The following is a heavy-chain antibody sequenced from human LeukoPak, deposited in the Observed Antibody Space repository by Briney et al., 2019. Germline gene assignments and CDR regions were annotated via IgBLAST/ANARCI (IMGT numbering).Heavy chain of an antibody. Sequence: SSETLSLTCTVSGGSISTYSWNWIRQPAGKGLEWIGRISTFGTTNYNPSLKSRVTVSVDTSKNQFSLKLSSVTAADTAVYYCAREMGGSYYGYWGQGTLVTVSS. CDR1: GGSISTYS. J-gene: IGHJ4*02. CDR3: AREMGGSYYGY. V-gene: IGHV4-4*07. CDR2: ISTFGTT. D-gene: IGHD3-16*01.